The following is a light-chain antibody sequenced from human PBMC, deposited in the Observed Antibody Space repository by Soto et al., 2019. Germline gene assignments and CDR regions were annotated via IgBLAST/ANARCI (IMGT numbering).Light chain of an antibody. Sequence: EIGMSPSPDTRSLSRGGRSTPYCRASQSISDTLAWYQQKPGQAPRLLIHGASTRAPGFPARFSGSGSGTDFTLTISSLQSEDFAVYYCQQYHNWPWTFGQGTKVDIK. J-gene: IGKJ1*01. CDR2: GAS. CDR1: QSISDT. CDR3: QQYHNWPWT. V-gene: IGKV3-15*01.